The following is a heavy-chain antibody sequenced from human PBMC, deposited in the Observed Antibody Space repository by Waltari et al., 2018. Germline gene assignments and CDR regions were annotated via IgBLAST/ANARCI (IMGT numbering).Heavy chain of an antibody. D-gene: IGHD6-13*01. Sequence: EVQLVESGGGLVQPGGSLRLSCAASGFTFSSYAMSWVRQAPGKGLEWVSAISGSGGSTYYADSVKGRFTISRDNSKNTLYLQMNSLRAEDTAVYYCEAAAGRRYYYYYYMDVWGKGTTVTVSS. CDR2: ISGSGGST. CDR1: GFTFSSYA. J-gene: IGHJ6*03. CDR3: EAAAGRRYYYYYYMDV. V-gene: IGHV3-23*04.